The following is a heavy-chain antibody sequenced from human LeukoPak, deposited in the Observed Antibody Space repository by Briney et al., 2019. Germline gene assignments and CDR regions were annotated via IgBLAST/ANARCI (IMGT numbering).Heavy chain of an antibody. CDR3: ARRLDYSAGTFDY. Sequence: TGGSLRLSCAVSGFTVSSNYMNWVRQAPGKGLEGVSIIYDNNSTYYADSVKGRFTISRGNSKNTLYLQMNSLRAEDTAVYYCARRLDYSAGTFDYWGQGTLVTVSS. V-gene: IGHV3-53*01. D-gene: IGHD3-16*01. J-gene: IGHJ4*02. CDR2: IYDNNST. CDR1: GFTVSSNY.